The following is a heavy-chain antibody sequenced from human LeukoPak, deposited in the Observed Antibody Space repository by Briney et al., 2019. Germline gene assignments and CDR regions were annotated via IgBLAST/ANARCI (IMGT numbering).Heavy chain of an antibody. J-gene: IGHJ4*02. Sequence: GGSLRLSCTASGLTFSTSGFNWVRQAPGKGLEWVASIGPTGSDRYHADSIKGRFTISRDNANNFLYLQMNSLRAEDTAVYYCATDTNGRQYDYWGQGTLLTVSS. D-gene: IGHD2-8*01. CDR1: GLTFSTSG. V-gene: IGHV3-21*06. CDR3: ATDTNGRQYDY. CDR2: IGPTGSDR.